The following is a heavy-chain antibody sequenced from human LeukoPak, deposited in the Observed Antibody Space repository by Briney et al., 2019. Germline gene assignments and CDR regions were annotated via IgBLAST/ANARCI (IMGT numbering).Heavy chain of an antibody. CDR2: IYYSGST. CDR1: GGSISSYY. D-gene: IGHD2-15*01. V-gene: IGHV4-59*01. CDR3: AREGCSGGSCPRRWFDP. Sequence: SETLSLTCTVSGGSISSYYWSWIRQPPGKGLEWIGYIYYSGSTNYNPSLKSRVTISVDTSKNQFSLKLSSVTAADTAVYYCAREGCSGGSCPRRWFDPWGQGTLVTVSS. J-gene: IGHJ5*02.